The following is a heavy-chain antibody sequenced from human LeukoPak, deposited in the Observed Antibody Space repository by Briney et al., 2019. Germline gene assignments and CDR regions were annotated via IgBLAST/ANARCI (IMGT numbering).Heavy chain of an antibody. CDR3: ARDEIAARPGYYGMDV. J-gene: IGHJ6*02. V-gene: IGHV3-53*01. CDR1: GFTVSSNY. Sequence: GGSLRLSCAASGFTVSSNYMSWVRQAPGKGLEWVSVIYSGGSTYYADSVKGRFTIPRDNSKNTLYLQMNSLRAEDTAVYYCARDEIAARPGYYGMDVWGQGTTVTVSS. D-gene: IGHD6-6*01. CDR2: IYSGGST.